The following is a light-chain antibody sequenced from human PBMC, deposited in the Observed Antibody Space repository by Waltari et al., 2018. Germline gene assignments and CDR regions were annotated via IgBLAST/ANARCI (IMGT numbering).Light chain of an antibody. CDR1: QSVLYSSNNKNY. CDR3: QQYYTTRT. CDR2: WAS. V-gene: IGKV4-1*01. Sequence: DIVMTQSPDSLAVSLGERATSHCKSSQSVLYSSNNKNYLAWYQQKPGQPPKLLIYWASTRESGVPDRFSGSGSGTDFTLTISSLQAEDVAVYYCQQYYTTRTFGQGTKVEIK. J-gene: IGKJ1*01.